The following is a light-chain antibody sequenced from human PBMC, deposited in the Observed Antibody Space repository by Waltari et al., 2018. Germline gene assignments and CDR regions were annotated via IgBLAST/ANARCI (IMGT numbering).Light chain of an antibody. J-gene: IGKJ3*01. V-gene: IGKV1-39*01. CDR1: QSISNY. CDR2: AAS. CDR3: QQSYTAPFT. Sequence: DIQMTQSPSSLSASVGDGVTVTCRASQSISNYLNWYQERPGKAPKLLIYAASTLQSGVPSRFSGSGSGTDFTLTITNLQPEDFATYYCQQSYTAPFTFGPGTKEDIK.